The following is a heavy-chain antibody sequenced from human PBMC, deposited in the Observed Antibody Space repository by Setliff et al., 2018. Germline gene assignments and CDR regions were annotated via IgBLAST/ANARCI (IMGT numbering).Heavy chain of an antibody. CDR2: ISPYYGST. J-gene: IGHJ4*02. V-gene: IGHV1-18*01. Sequence: GQGLEWMGWISPYYGSTNYAQKFQGRVTMTTDTXTSTAYMELTSLXXEDTAVYYCXXXYYXSYARYYVVCDYWGQGTPVTVSS. CDR3: XXXYYXSYARYYVVCDY. D-gene: IGHD3-22*01.